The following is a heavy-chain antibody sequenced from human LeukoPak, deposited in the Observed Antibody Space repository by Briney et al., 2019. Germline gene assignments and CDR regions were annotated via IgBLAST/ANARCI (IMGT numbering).Heavy chain of an antibody. D-gene: IGHD2-2*01. CDR1: GFTFSSYA. V-gene: IGHV3-30-3*01. CDR3: ARSRVVPAAIDY. CDR2: ISYDGSNK. J-gene: IGHJ4*02. Sequence: PGRSLRLSCAASGFTFSSYAMHWVRQTPGKGLEWVAVISYDGSNKYYADSVKGRFTISRDNSKNTLYLQMNSLRAEDTAVYYCARSRVVPAAIDYWGQGTLVTVSS.